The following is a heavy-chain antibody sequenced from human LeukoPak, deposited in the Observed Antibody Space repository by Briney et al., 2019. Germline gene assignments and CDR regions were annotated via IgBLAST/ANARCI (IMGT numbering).Heavy chain of an antibody. CDR2: IWYDGSNK. D-gene: IGHD3-22*01. Sequence: GGSLRLSCAASGFTFSSYGMHWVRQAPGKGLEWVAVIWYDGSNKYYADSVKGRFTISGDNSKNTLYLQMNSLRTEDTAVYYCARAGDSSGYYSEDYFDYWGQGTLVTVSS. CDR1: GFTFSSYG. J-gene: IGHJ4*02. V-gene: IGHV3-33*01. CDR3: ARAGDSSGYYSEDYFDY.